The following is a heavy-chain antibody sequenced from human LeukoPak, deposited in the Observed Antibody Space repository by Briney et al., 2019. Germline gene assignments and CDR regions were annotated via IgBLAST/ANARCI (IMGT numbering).Heavy chain of an antibody. CDR1: GGSISSYY. Sequence: SSETLSLTCTVSGGSISSYYWSWIRQPPGKGLEWIGYIYYSRSTNYNPSLKSRVTISVDTSKNQFSLKVNSVTAADTAVYYCARAPGNDYYPYYYMDVWGKGTTVTVSS. D-gene: IGHD4/OR15-4a*01. V-gene: IGHV4-59*01. J-gene: IGHJ6*03. CDR3: ARAPGNDYYPYYYMDV. CDR2: IYYSRST.